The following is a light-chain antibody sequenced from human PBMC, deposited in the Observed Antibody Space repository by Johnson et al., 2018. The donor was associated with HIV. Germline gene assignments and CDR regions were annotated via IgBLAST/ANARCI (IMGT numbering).Light chain of an antibody. J-gene: IGLJ1*01. CDR2: DNN. Sequence: QSVLTQPPSVSAAPGQKVTISCSGSSSNIGNNYVSWYQQLPGTAPKLLIYDNNKRPSGIPDRFSGSKSGTSATLGTTGLQPGDEADYYCGTWDSSLLYVFGTGTKVTVL. CDR3: GTWDSSLLYV. V-gene: IGLV1-51*01. CDR1: SSNIGNNY.